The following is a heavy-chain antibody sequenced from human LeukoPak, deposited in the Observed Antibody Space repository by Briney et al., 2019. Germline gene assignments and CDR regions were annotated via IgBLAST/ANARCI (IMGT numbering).Heavy chain of an antibody. V-gene: IGHV3-30-3*01. D-gene: IGHD4-17*01. Sequence: GGSLRLSCAASGFTFSSYAMRWVRQAPGKGLEWVAVISYDGSNKYYADSVKGRFTISRDNSKNTLYLQMNSLRAEDTAVYYCARDVYGDYVPSGDYWGQGTLVTVSS. CDR1: GFTFSSYA. J-gene: IGHJ4*02. CDR2: ISYDGSNK. CDR3: ARDVYGDYVPSGDY.